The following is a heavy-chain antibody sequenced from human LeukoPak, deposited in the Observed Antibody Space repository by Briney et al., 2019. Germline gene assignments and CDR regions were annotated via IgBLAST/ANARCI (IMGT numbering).Heavy chain of an antibody. J-gene: IGHJ4*02. CDR3: AKDRGFGEYFPFFY. V-gene: IGHV3-64*04. Sequence: GESLRLSCSASGFTFSSYAVHWVRQAPGKGLEYVSAISSKGDSTYCADSVQGRCAISRDNSKNTLYLQMNSLRAEDTAVYYCAKDRGFGEYFPFFYWGQGTLVTVSS. D-gene: IGHD3-10*01. CDR1: GFTFSSYA. CDR2: ISSKGDST.